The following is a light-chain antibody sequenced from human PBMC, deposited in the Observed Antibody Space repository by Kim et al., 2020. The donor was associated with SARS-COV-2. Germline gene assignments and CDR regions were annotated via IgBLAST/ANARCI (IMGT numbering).Light chain of an antibody. Sequence: SLSPGECATLSCRASQSVSSYLAWYQQKPGQAPRLLIYDASNRATGIPARFSGSGSGTDFTLTISSLEPEDFAVYYCQQRSNWRTFGQGTKVDIK. CDR2: DAS. CDR3: QQRSNWRT. V-gene: IGKV3-11*01. J-gene: IGKJ1*01. CDR1: QSVSSY.